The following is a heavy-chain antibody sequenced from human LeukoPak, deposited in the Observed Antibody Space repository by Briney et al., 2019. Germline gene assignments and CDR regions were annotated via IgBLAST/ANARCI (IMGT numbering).Heavy chain of an antibody. CDR2: INPNSGGT. CDR1: GYTFTGYY. D-gene: IGHD3-22*01. CDR3: ARRYNYYDSSGYYSNFDY. J-gene: IGHJ4*02. V-gene: IGHV1-2*06. Sequence: ASVKVSCKASGYTFTGYYMHWVRQAPGQGLEWMGRINPNSGGTNYAQKFQVRVTMTRDTSISTAYMELSRLRSDDTAVYYCARRYNYYDSSGYYSNFDYWGQGTLVTVSS.